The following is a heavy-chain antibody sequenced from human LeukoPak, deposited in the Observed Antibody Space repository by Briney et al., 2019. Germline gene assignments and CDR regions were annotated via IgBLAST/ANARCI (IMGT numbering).Heavy chain of an antibody. CDR2: IIPIFGTA. V-gene: IGHV1-69*01. D-gene: IGHD6-13*01. CDR1: GGTFSSYA. J-gene: IGHJ6*02. CDR3: ARGAPPGTSYYYYGMDV. Sequence: ASVKVSCKASGGTFSSYAISWVRQAPGQGLEWMGGIIPIFGTANYAQKFQGRVTITADESTSTAHMELSSPRSEDTAVYYCARGAPPGTSYYYYGMDVWGQGTTVTVSS.